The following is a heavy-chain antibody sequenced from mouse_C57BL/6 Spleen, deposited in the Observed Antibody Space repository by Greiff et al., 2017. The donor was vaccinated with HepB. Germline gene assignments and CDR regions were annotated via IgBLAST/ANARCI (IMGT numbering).Heavy chain of an antibody. CDR1: GFTFTDYY. CDR2: IRNKANGYTT. Sequence: EVKVVESGGGLVQPGGSLSLSCAASGFTFTDYYMSWVRQPPGKALEWLGFIRNKANGYTTEYSASVKGRFTISRDNSQIILYLQMNALRAEDSATYYCARNWDYFDYWGQGTTLTVSS. J-gene: IGHJ2*01. V-gene: IGHV7-3*01. CDR3: ARNWDYFDY. D-gene: IGHD4-1*01.